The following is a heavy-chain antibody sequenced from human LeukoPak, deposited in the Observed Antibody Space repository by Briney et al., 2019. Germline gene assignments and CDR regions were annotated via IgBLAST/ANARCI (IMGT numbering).Heavy chain of an antibody. D-gene: IGHD3-10*02. CDR1: GFTFSSYD. CDR2: TSSSGSTI. CDR3: AELGITMIGGV. Sequence: GGSLRLSCAGSGFTFSSYDMNWVRQAPGKGLEWVSYTSSSGSTIYYADSVKGRFTISRDNAKNSLYLQMNSLRAEDTAVYYCAELGITMIGGVWGKGTTVTISS. V-gene: IGHV3-48*03. J-gene: IGHJ6*04.